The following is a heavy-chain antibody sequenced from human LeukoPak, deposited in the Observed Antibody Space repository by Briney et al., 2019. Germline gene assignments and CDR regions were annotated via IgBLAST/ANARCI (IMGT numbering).Heavy chain of an antibody. D-gene: IGHD5-18*01. CDR1: GYSISSGYY. Sequence: SETLSLTCTVSGYSISSGYYWGWIRQPPGKGLEWIGSIYHSGSTYYNPSLKSRVTISVDTSKNQFSLKLSSVTAADTAVYYCARHRMIQYYFDYWGQGTLVTVSS. CDR2: IYHSGST. J-gene: IGHJ4*02. CDR3: ARHRMIQYYFDY. V-gene: IGHV4-38-2*02.